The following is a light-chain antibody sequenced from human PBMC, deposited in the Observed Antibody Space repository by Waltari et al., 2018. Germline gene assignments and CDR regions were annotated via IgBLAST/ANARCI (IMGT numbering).Light chain of an antibody. CDR1: QSISNY. J-gene: IGKJ2*01. Sequence: DIQMTQSPSSLSASVGDRVTITCRGSQSISNYLNWYQQKPGKAPKLLIYGASSLQSGVPSRFSGSGSGTDFTLTISSLQPEDFATYYCQQSYSTPLMYTFGQGTKLEIK. CDR2: GAS. V-gene: IGKV1-39*01. CDR3: QQSYSTPLMYT.